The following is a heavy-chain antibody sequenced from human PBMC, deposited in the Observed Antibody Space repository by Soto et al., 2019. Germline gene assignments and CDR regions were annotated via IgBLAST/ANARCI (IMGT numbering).Heavy chain of an antibody. D-gene: IGHD6-13*01. Sequence: QVQLQESGPGLVKPSQTLSLTCTVSGGSISSGGYYWSWIRQLPGKGLEWIGYISYSGSTSYNPSLTSRVPISVDTSKTQFSLQLSSVTAADTAVYYCARGHSWYSSSYFDYWGQGTLVTVSS. V-gene: IGHV4-31*03. CDR1: GGSISSGGYY. CDR2: ISYSGST. J-gene: IGHJ4*02. CDR3: ARGHSWYSSSYFDY.